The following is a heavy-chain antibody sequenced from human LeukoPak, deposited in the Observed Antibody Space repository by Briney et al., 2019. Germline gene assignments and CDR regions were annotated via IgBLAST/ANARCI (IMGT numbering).Heavy chain of an antibody. CDR2: INWNGGRT. CDR1: GLTFSSYA. Sequence: GGSLRLSCAASGLTFSSYAMNWVRQAPGKGLEWVSGINWNGGRTGYADSMKGRFIISRDNAKNSLYLQVNSLRAEDTALYYCARNFGGGDSSGPYYWGQGTLVTVSS. CDR3: ARNFGGGDSSGPYY. D-gene: IGHD3-22*01. J-gene: IGHJ4*02. V-gene: IGHV3-20*04.